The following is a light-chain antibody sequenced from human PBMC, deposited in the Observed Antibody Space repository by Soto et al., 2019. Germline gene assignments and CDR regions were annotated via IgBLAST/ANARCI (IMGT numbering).Light chain of an antibody. J-gene: IGLJ3*02. CDR1: TSNIGTNY. CDR2: REH. CDR3: AAWDDSLNVRL. Sequence: QSVLTQPPSASGTPGQRVTISCSGTTSNIGTNYVYWYQQLPGTAPKLLIYREHERPSGVPDRFSGSKSDTSASLAVSGLRSEDEGDYYCAAWDDSLNVRLFGGGTKVTVL. V-gene: IGLV1-47*01.